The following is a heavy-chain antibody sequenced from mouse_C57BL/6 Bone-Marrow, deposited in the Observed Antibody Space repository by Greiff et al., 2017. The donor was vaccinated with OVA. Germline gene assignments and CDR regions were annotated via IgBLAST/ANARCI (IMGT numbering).Heavy chain of an antibody. CDR1: GFTFSDYY. D-gene: IGHD1-1*01. Sequence: EVQRVESGGGLVQPGGSLKLSCAASGFTFSDYYMYWVRQTPEKRLEWVAYISNGGGSTYYPDTVKGRFTISRDNAKNTLYLQMSRLKSEDTAMYYCARHGTTVVPFAYWGQGTLVTVSA. J-gene: IGHJ3*01. CDR2: ISNGGGST. CDR3: ARHGTTVVPFAY. V-gene: IGHV5-12*01.